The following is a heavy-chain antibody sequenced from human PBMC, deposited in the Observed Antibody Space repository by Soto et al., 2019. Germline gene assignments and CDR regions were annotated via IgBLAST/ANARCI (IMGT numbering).Heavy chain of an antibody. Sequence: QVQLVQSGAEVKKPGSSVKVSCKASGGTFSSYAISWVRQAPGQGLEWMGGIIPIFGTANYAQKFQGRVTITADKSTSTAYMELSSLRSEDTAVYYCARSRPIVVVPAAIYGRFDPWGQGTLVTVSS. CDR3: ARSRPIVVVPAAIYGRFDP. CDR2: IIPIFGTA. V-gene: IGHV1-69*06. J-gene: IGHJ5*02. CDR1: GGTFSSYA. D-gene: IGHD2-2*02.